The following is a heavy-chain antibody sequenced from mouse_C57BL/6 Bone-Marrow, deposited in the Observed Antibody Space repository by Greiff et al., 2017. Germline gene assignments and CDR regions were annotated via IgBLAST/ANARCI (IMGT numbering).Heavy chain of an antibody. CDR1: GFTFSSYA. V-gene: IGHV5-4*01. CDR3: ARDLYCGKSY. CDR2: ISAGGSYT. Sequence: EVKLMEPGGGLVKPGGSLKLSCAASGFTFSSYAMSWVRQTPEKWLEWVATISAGGSYTYYPDNVKGRFTISRDNAKNNLYLQMSQLKSVDTAMYYCARDLYCGKSYWGQGTTLTVSS. J-gene: IGHJ2*01. D-gene: IGHD1-1*01.